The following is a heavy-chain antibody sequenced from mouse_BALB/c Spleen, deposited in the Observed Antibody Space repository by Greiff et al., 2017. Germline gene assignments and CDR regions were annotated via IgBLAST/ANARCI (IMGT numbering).Heavy chain of an antibody. D-gene: IGHD2-4*01. J-gene: IGHJ2*01. Sequence: DVQLVESGGGLVQPGGSRKLSCAASGFTFSSFGMHWVRQAPEKGLEWVAYISSGSSTIYYADTVKGRFTISRDNPKNTLFLQMTSLRSEDTAMYYCARGLIYYDYDGFDYWGQGTTLTVSS. CDR3: ARGLIYYDYDGFDY. V-gene: IGHV5-17*02. CDR1: GFTFSSFG. CDR2: ISSGSSTI.